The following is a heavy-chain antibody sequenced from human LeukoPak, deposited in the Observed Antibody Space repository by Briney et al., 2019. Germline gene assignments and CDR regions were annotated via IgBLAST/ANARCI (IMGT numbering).Heavy chain of an antibody. J-gene: IGHJ4*02. V-gene: IGHV4-59*08. CDR1: GVSISSYY. D-gene: IGHD3-22*01. CDR3: ARHGNYYDSSGYNYYFDY. Sequence: SGPGLVKPSETLSLTCTVSGVSISSYYWSWIRQPPGKGLEWIGNIYYSGSTKYNPSLKSRVTISVDTSKNHFSLKLSSVTAADTAVYYCARHGNYYDSSGYNYYFDYCGQGTLGTVSS. CDR2: IYYSGST.